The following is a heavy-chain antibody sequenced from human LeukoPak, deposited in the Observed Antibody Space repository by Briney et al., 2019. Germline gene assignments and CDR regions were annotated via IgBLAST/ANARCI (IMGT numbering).Heavy chain of an antibody. Sequence: AGGSLRLSCAVSGFTFSSYAMHWVRQAPGKGLEWVAVISYDGSNKYYADSVKGRFTISRDNSKNTLYLQMNSLRAEDTAVYYCARARSPSIAARRGGDWFDPWGQGTLVTVSS. CDR3: ARARSPSIAARRGGDWFDP. CDR1: GFTFSSYA. V-gene: IGHV3-30-3*01. D-gene: IGHD6-6*01. J-gene: IGHJ5*02. CDR2: ISYDGSNK.